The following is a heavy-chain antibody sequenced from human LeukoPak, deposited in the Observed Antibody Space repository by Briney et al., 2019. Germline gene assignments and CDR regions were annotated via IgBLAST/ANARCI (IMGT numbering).Heavy chain of an antibody. CDR3: ATDPSHYYGPGYPAKNSRWDWFDP. D-gene: IGHD3-10*01. CDR2: FDPEDGET. Sequence: GASVKVSCKVSGYTLTELSMHWVRQAPGKGLEWMGGFDPEDGETIYAQKFQGRVTMTEDTSTDTAYMELSSLRSEDTAVYYCATDPSHYYGPGYPAKNSRWDWFDPWGQGTLVTVSS. CDR1: GYTLTELS. J-gene: IGHJ5*02. V-gene: IGHV1-24*01.